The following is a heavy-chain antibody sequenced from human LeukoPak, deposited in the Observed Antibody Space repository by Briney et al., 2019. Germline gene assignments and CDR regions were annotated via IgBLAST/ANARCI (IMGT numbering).Heavy chain of an antibody. CDR3: AKDRPNYYGSNGHYYRRDGDY. D-gene: IGHD3-22*01. J-gene: IGHJ4*02. CDR1: GFTFSSYA. CDR2: TSGDGGAT. V-gene: IGHV3-23*01. Sequence: GGSLRLSCAASGFTFSSYAMSWVRQSTGKGLEWVSSTSGDGGATYYSNSVKGRFTISRDNSRDTLYLQMNSLRAEDTAVYYCAKDRPNYYGSNGHYYRRDGDYWGQGTLVTVSS.